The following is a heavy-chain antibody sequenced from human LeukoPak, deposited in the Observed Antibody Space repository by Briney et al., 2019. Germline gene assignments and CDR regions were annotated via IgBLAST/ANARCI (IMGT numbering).Heavy chain of an antibody. D-gene: IGHD4-17*01. CDR1: GGTFTNYA. CDR2: IIPILDVT. J-gene: IGHJ3*02. Sequence: SSVKVSCKASGGTFTNYAINWVRQAPGQGLEWMGRIIPILDVTNYAQKFQGRVTITADQSTSTAYMELSSLRSEDTAVYYCARDRQATTAYDAFDIWGQGTMVTVSS. V-gene: IGHV1-69*04. CDR3: ARDRQATTAYDAFDI.